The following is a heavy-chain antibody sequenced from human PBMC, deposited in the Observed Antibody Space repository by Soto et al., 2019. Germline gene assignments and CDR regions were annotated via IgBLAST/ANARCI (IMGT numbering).Heavy chain of an antibody. Sequence: EEQLVESGGGLVRPGGSLRLSCAASGFTFSSDSMNWVRQAPGKGLEWVSSISSSGDDIHYADSVKGRFTISRDNAGNSLYRQMNSLRAEDTAVYYCAGAGYYYCYYFDYWGQGTLVTVSS. CDR2: ISSSGDDI. CDR1: GFTFSSDS. J-gene: IGHJ4*02. CDR3: AGAGYYYCYYFDY. V-gene: IGHV3-21*01. D-gene: IGHD5-18*01.